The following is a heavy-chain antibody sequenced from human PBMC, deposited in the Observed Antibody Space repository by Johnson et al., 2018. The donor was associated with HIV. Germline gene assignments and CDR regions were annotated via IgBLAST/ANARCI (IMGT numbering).Heavy chain of an antibody. CDR1: GFTFSSYA. D-gene: IGHD2-15*01. V-gene: IGHV3-23*04. J-gene: IGHJ3*02. CDR2: ISGSGGST. CDR3: ARSQVAATSEGAFDI. Sequence: VQLVESGGGVVQPGRSLRLSCVASGFTFSSYAMSWVRQAPGKGLEWVSAISGSGGSTYYADSVKGRFTISRDNSKNTLYLQMNSLRAEDTAVYYCARSQVAATSEGAFDIWGQGTMVTVSP.